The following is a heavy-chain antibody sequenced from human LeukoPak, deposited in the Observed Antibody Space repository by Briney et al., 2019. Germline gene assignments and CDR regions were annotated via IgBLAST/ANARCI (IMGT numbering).Heavy chain of an antibody. V-gene: IGHV4-59*01. CDR2: IYYSGST. CDR3: ARIGHEDYYVDY. CDR1: GGSISSYY. Sequence: SETLSLTCTVSGGSISSYYWSWIRQPPGKGLEWIGYIYYSGSTNYNPSLKSRVTISVDTSKNQFSLKLSSVAAADTAVYYCARIGHEDYYVDYWGQGTLVTVSS. J-gene: IGHJ4*02.